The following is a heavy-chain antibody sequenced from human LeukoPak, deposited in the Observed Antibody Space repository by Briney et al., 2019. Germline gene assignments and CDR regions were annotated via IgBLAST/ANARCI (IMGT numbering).Heavy chain of an antibody. J-gene: IGHJ4*02. CDR2: TYYRSKWYN. CDR1: GDSVSSNSAA. V-gene: IGHV6-1*01. Sequence: SQTLSLTCAIYGDSVSSNSAAWNWIRQSPSRGLEWLGRTYYRSKWYNDYAVSVKSRITINPDTSKNQFSLQLNSVTPEDTAVYYCAREFLVVPAAQNFDYWGQGTLVTVSS. D-gene: IGHD2-2*01. CDR3: AREFLVVPAAQNFDY.